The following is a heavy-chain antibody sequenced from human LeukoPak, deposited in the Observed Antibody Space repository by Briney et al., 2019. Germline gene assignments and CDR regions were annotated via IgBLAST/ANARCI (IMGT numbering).Heavy chain of an antibody. CDR3: AAVPFGVTGMFDH. V-gene: IGHV7-4-1*02. Sequence: GASVKVSFKASGYTFTSYAMNWVRQAPGQGPEWMGWINTNTGNPTYAQGFTGRFVFSLDTSVSTAYLQISSLKAEDTAVYFCAAVPFGVTGMFDHWGQGSLVTVSS. J-gene: IGHJ4*02. CDR1: GYTFTSYA. D-gene: IGHD1-20*01. CDR2: INTNTGNP.